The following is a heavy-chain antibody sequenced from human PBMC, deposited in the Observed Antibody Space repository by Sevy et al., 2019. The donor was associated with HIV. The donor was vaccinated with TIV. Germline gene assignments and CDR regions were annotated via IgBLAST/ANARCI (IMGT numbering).Heavy chain of an antibody. Sequence: GGSLRLSCAASGFTFSSYAMHWVRQAPGKGLEWVAVISYDGSNKYYADSVKVRFTISIDNSKNTLYLQMNSVRAEDTAVYYCARDMGITIFGAVLDYWGQGTLVTVSS. J-gene: IGHJ4*02. V-gene: IGHV3-30*04. D-gene: IGHD3-3*01. CDR1: GFTFSSYA. CDR2: ISYDGSNK. CDR3: ARDMGITIFGAVLDY.